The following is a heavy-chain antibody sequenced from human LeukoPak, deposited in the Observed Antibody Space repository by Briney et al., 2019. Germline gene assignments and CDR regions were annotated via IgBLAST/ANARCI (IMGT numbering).Heavy chain of an antibody. J-gene: IGHJ5*02. CDR2: ISYDGSNK. CDR1: GFTFSSYG. D-gene: IGHD3-3*01. V-gene: IGHV3-30*03. Sequence: SGGSLRLSCAASGFTFSSYGMHWVRQAPGKGLEWVAVISYDGSNKYYADSVKGRFTISRDNAKNSLYLQMNSLRAEDTAVYYCASRGSQSGYFLWFDPWGQGTLVTVSS. CDR3: ASRGSQSGYFLWFDP.